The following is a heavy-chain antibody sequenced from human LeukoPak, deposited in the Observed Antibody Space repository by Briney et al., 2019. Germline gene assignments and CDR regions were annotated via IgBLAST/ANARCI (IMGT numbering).Heavy chain of an antibody. V-gene: IGHV3-7*01. D-gene: IGHD2/OR15-2a*01. CDR1: GFTFSSYW. J-gene: IGHJ4*02. Sequence: GGSLRLSCAVSGFTFSSYWMSWVRQAPGKGLEWVANIKQDGSDKYYVDSVKGRLTISRDNSKNTLYLQMNSLRAEDTAIYYCAREGPRGNSQFDYWGQGTLVTVSS. CDR2: IKQDGSDK. CDR3: AREGPRGNSQFDY.